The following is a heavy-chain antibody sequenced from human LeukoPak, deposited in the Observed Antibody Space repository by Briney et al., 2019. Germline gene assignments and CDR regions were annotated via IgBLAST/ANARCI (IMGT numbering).Heavy chain of an antibody. V-gene: IGHV1-18*01. CDR1: GYTFTSYG. CDR2: ISAYNGNT. J-gene: IGHJ5*02. D-gene: IGHD6-13*01. Sequence: ASVKVSCKASGYTFTSYGISWVRQAPGQGLEWMGWISAYNGNTNYAQKFQGRVTMTRDTSISTAYMELSRLRSDDTAVYYCARFQPGRIRQQPVPHWFDPWGQGTLVTVSS. CDR3: ARFQPGRIRQQPVPHWFDP.